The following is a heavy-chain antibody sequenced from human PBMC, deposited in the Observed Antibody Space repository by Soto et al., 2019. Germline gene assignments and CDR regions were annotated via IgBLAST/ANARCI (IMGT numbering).Heavy chain of an antibody. Sequence: GGSLRLTCAASGCTFSSYSMSWVRRAPGKGLEWVSAISGSGGSTYYADSVKGRFTISRDNSKNTLYLQVNSLRAEDTAVYYCAKAQSSSHDASDIRGKGTTVTVSS. CDR2: ISGSGGST. J-gene: IGHJ6*04. D-gene: IGHD3-16*01. V-gene: IGHV3-23*01. CDR1: GCTFSSYS. CDR3: AKAQSSSHDASDI.